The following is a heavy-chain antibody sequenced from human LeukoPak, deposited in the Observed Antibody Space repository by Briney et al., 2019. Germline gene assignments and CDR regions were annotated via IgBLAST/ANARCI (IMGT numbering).Heavy chain of an antibody. J-gene: IGHJ4*02. D-gene: IGHD3-9*01. CDR1: GDSIRGSSYY. CDR3: ARRGYNGWLSNDH. V-gene: IGHV4-39*01. CDR2: IFYSGTT. Sequence: SETLSLTCTVSGDSIRGSSYYWGWIRQPPGKGLEWIGSIFYSGTTYYNPSPKSRVTMSVDTSKNQFSLKLSSVTAADTAVYYCARRGYNGWLSNDHWGQGTLVTVSS.